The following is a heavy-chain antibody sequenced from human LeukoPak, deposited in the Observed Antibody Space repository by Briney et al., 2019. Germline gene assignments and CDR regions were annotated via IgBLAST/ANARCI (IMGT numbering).Heavy chain of an antibody. D-gene: IGHD1-14*01. CDR2: IAYDGSRA. V-gene: IGHV3-33*01. CDR3: TRYNNDHFDY. J-gene: IGHJ4*02. Sequence: PPGRSLRLSCAGSGFTFGDYGMHWFRQTPGKGLEWVAVIAYDGSRAFYADSVKGRFTISRDNSKNTMSVQMDDLRAEDTAVYYCTRYNNDHFDYWGQGTLVTVSS. CDR1: GFTFGDYG.